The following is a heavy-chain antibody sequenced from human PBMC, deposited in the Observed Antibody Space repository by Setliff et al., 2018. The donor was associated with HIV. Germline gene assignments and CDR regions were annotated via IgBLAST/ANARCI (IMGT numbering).Heavy chain of an antibody. CDR1: GFTFEDYG. Sequence: PGGSVRLSCAVSGFTFEDYGMSWVRQAPGKGLEWVSGINWNGGSTGYVDSVKGRFTISRDNAKNSLYLQMNSLRAEDMALYYCVRDKWLVPDTFDIWGQGTMVTVSS. V-gene: IGHV3-20*04. D-gene: IGHD6-19*01. CDR3: VRDKWLVPDTFDI. J-gene: IGHJ3*02. CDR2: INWNGGST.